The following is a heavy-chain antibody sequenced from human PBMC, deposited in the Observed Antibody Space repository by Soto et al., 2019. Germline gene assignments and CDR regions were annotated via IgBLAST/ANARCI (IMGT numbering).Heavy chain of an antibody. CDR1: GFTFTNYA. CDR2: VSSGGST. J-gene: IGHJ4*02. D-gene: IGHD2-15*01. CDR3: AKRRGAGGHFDY. V-gene: IGHV3-23*01. Sequence: LRLSCAASGFTFTNYAMGWVRQAPGKGLEWVSVVSSGGSTYYADSVTGRFTVSRDNSKNTLSLQMNSLRAEDTAVYYCAKRRGAGGHFDYWGQGALVTVSS.